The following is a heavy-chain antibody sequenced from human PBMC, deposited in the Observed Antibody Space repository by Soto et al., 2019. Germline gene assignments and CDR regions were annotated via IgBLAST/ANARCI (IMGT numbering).Heavy chain of an antibody. CDR1: GYTFSVYH. CDR2: VHPNSGGT. V-gene: IGHV1-2*02. J-gene: IGHJ6*02. D-gene: IGHD4-17*01. CDR3: ARDSGGTTVAFGMDV. Sequence: QVHLVQSGAEVKQPGASVKVSCKASGYTFSVYHMHWVRQAPGQGLEWMGWVHPNSGGTNYAQSFEGRVTMTRDTSINTAYMELSRLTSDDTAVYYCARDSGGTTVAFGMDVWGQGTTVTVSS.